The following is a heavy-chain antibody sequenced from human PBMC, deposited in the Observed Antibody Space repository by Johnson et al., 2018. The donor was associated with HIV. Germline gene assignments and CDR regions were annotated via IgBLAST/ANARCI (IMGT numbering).Heavy chain of an antibody. J-gene: IGHJ3*02. V-gene: IGHV3-53*01. CDR3: ARDMCSGGSCYAFDI. CDR1: GFTVSSNY. CDR2: IYSGGST. Sequence: VQLVESGGGSVQPGGSLRLSSAASGFTVSSNYMSWVRQAPGKGLEWVSVIYSGGSTYYADSVNGRFTISRDNSKNTLYLQMNSLRAEDTAVYYCARDMCSGGSCYAFDIWGQGTMVTVSS. D-gene: IGHD2-15*01.